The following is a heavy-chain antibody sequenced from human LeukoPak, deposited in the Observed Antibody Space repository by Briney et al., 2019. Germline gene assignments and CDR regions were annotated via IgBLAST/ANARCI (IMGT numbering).Heavy chain of an antibody. CDR3: ARVPSLWFGDKHYPALYSYYMDV. CDR2: INHSGTT. V-gene: IGHV4-34*01. J-gene: IGHJ6*03. CDR1: GGSLSGSY. D-gene: IGHD3-10*01. Sequence: SETLSLTCAVYGGSLSGSYWSWVRQPPGKGLEWIGEINHSGTTNYIPSLRSRVTISVDTPKNHFSLRLSSVTAADTAVYYCARVPSLWFGDKHYPALYSYYMDVWGKGTTVTVSS.